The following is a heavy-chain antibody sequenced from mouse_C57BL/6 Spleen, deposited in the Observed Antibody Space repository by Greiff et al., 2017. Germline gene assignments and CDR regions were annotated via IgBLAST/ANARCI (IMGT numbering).Heavy chain of an antibody. D-gene: IGHD2-5*01. CDR2: IHPNSGST. Sequence: QVQLQQPGAELVKPGASVKLSCKASGYTFTSYWMHWVKQRPGQGLEWIGMIHPNSGSTNYNEKFKSKATLTVDKSSSTAYMQLSSLTSEDSAVYYCARSDQYYSNRDFDVWGTGTTVTVSS. CDR1: GYTFTSYW. CDR3: ARSDQYYSNRDFDV. V-gene: IGHV1-64*01. J-gene: IGHJ1*03.